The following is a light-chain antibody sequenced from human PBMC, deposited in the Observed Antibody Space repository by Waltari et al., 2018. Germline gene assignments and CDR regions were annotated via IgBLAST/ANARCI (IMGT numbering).Light chain of an antibody. V-gene: IGLV3-21*04. CDR1: TIEIQS. Sequence: SYVLTQPPSVSVAPGKTASITFRGKTIEIQSVHWYQQKPGQATILGISYDNDRPSGIPERFSGSNSGNTATLTISRVEAGDEADYYCQVWDANTDPGVFGTGTEVTVL. J-gene: IGLJ1*01. CDR3: QVWDANTDPGV. CDR2: YDN.